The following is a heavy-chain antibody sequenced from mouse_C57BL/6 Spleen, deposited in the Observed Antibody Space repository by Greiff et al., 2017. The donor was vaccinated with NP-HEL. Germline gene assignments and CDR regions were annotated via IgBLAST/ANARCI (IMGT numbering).Heavy chain of an antibody. CDR1: GFTFSSYG. CDR3: AKSGYYGSSYYYAMDY. J-gene: IGHJ4*01. CDR2: ISSGGSYT. Sequence: EVKVVESGGDLVKPGGSLKLSCAASGFTFSSYGMSWVRQTPDKRLEWVATISSGGSYTYYPDSVKGRFTISRDNAKNTLYLQMSSLKSEDTAMYYCAKSGYYGSSYYYAMDYWGQGTSVTVSS. V-gene: IGHV5-6*01. D-gene: IGHD1-1*01.